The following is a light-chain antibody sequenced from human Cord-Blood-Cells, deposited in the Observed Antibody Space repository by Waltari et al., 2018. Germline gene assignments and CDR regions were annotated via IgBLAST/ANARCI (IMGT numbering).Light chain of an antibody. Sequence: QSALPQPPSASGSPGQSVTISCTGTSSDVGAYNYVSWYQQHPGKAPKLMIYEVSKRPSGVPDRFSGSKSGNTASLTVSGLQAEDEADYYCSSYAGSNNLVFGGGTKLTVL. CDR2: EVS. CDR1: SSDVGAYNY. CDR3: SSYAGSNNLV. V-gene: IGLV2-8*01. J-gene: IGLJ2*01.